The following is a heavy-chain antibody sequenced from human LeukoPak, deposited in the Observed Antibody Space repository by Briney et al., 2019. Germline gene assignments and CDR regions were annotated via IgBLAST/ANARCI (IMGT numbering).Heavy chain of an antibody. Sequence: ASVKVTCKTSGYTFTGFSLHWVRQAPGHGLEWMGWINPNTGDTNSAQRFQGRVTTTRDTSITTAYMELTSLRSDDTAVYYCARHRNFDSSGYYPYDHWGQGTLVTVSS. J-gene: IGHJ4*02. CDR2: INPNTGDT. V-gene: IGHV1-2*02. CDR3: ARHRNFDSSGYYPYDH. D-gene: IGHD3-22*01. CDR1: GYTFTGFS.